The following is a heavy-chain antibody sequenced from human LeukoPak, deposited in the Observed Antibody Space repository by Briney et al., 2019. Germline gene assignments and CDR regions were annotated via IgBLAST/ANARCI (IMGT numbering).Heavy chain of an antibody. CDR3: AARGGATGTTQGDAFDI. Sequence: GASVKVSCKASGYTFTSYSISWVRQAPGQGLAWMGWISAYNGNTNYAQKLQGRVTMTTDTSTSTAYMELRSLRSDDTAVYYCAARGGATGTTQGDAFDIWGQGTTVTVSS. CDR1: GYTFTSYS. CDR2: ISAYNGNT. J-gene: IGHJ3*02. D-gene: IGHD1-1*01. V-gene: IGHV1-18*04.